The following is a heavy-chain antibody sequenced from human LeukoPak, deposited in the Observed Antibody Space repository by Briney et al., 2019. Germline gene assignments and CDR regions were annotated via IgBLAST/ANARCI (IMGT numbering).Heavy chain of an antibody. V-gene: IGHV3-48*03. CDR2: ITSSGSTI. Sequence: GGSLRLSCAASGFTFSGYEMNWVRQAPGKGLEWVSYITSSGSTIYYADSVKGRFAISRDNSKNTLYLQMSSLRAEDTAPYYCAKDQRFGDLDDYRGQGTLVTVSS. CDR3: AKDQRFGDLDDY. CDR1: GFTFSGYE. D-gene: IGHD3-10*01. J-gene: IGHJ4*02.